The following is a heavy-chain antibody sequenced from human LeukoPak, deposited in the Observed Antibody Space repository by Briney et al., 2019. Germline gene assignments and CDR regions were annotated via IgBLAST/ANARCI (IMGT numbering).Heavy chain of an antibody. Sequence: GGSLRLSCAASGFTFSAYWMHWVRQAPGKGLVWVSRIKNDGSSTTYADSVKGRFTISRDNAKNTLYLQMNSLRAEDTAVYYCARSKVGATYFDYWGQGTLVTVSS. CDR1: GFTFSAYW. J-gene: IGHJ4*02. CDR3: ARSKVGATYFDY. CDR2: IKNDGSST. D-gene: IGHD1-26*01. V-gene: IGHV3-74*01.